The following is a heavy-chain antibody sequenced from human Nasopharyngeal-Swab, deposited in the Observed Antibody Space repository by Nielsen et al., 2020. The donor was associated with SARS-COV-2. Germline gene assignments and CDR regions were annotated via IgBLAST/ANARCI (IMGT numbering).Heavy chain of an antibody. Sequence: AETLSLACAVAGGAISSRNWRRLLRDPPGGGQDWSGEIYHRGSTNYNPSSKSRVSISVVKSKNKISLQLSNVTAADTAVYYCARGIAAAGTRFHYYDYYYMDVWGKGTTVTVSS. J-gene: IGHJ6*03. CDR1: GGAISSRNW. CDR2: IYHRGST. CDR3: ARGIAAAGTRFHYYDYYYMDV. V-gene: IGHV4-4*02. D-gene: IGHD6-13*01.